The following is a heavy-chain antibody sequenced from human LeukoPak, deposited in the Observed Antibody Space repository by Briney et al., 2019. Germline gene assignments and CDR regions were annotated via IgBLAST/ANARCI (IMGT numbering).Heavy chain of an antibody. J-gene: IGHJ5*02. V-gene: IGHV4-59*01. CDR1: GGSISSYY. CDR3: ARHITFGGVIVKRDWFDP. Sequence: PSETLSLTCTVSGGSISSYYWSWIRQPPGKGLEWIGYIYYSGSTNYNPSLKSRVTISVDTSKNQFSLKLSSVTAADTAVYYCARHITFGGVIVKRDWFDPWGQGTLVTVSS. D-gene: IGHD3-16*02. CDR2: IYYSGST.